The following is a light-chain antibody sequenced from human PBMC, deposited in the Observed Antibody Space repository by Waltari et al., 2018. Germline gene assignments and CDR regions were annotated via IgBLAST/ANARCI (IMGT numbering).Light chain of an antibody. CDR2: GNS. V-gene: IGLV1-40*01. CDR3: QSYDSSLSGWV. J-gene: IGLJ3*02. Sequence: QSVLTQPPSVSGAPGHRVTISCPGTTSTLRAGSSVHWYQQLPGTAPQLLIYGNSNRPSGVPDRFSGSKSGTSASLAITGLQAEDEADYYCQSYDSSLSGWVFGGGTKLTVL. CDR1: TSTLRAGSS.